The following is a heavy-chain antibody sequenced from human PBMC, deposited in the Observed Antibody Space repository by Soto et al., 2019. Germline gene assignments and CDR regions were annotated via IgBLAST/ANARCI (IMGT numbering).Heavy chain of an antibody. Sequence: EVQLVETGGGLIQPGGSLRLSCAASGFTVSSNYMSWVRQAPGKGLEWVSVIYNGGSTYYADSVKGRFTISRDNSKNTLYLQMNSLRAEDTAVYYCARDEAWLYYGSGGMDVWGQGTTVTVSS. V-gene: IGHV3-53*02. CDR1: GFTVSSNY. CDR2: IYNGGST. CDR3: ARDEAWLYYGSGGMDV. J-gene: IGHJ6*02. D-gene: IGHD3-10*01.